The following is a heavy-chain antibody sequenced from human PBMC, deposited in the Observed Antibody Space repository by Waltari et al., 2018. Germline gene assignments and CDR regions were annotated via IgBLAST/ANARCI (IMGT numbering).Heavy chain of an antibody. Sequence: QVQLQESGSGLVKPSETLSLTCTVSGGSISSYYWSWIRQPPGKGLEWIGYIYYSGSTNYNPSLKSRVTISVDTSKNQFSLKRSSVTAADTAVYYCARVGGYSSSWYPVYYFDYWGQGTLVTVSS. CDR2: IYYSGST. V-gene: IGHV4-59*01. CDR1: GGSISSYY. J-gene: IGHJ4*02. CDR3: ARVGGYSSSWYPVYYFDY. D-gene: IGHD6-13*01.